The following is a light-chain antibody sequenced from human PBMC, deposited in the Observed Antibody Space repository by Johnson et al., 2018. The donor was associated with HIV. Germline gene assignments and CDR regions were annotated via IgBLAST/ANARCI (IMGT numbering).Light chain of an antibody. CDR2: DNN. Sequence: QAVLTQPPSVSAAPGQKVTISCSGSSSNIGNNYVSWYQQLPGTAPKLLIYDNNKRPSGIPDRFSGSKSGTSATLGITGLQTGAEADYYRGTWDSSLGVVFGTGTKVTVL. J-gene: IGLJ1*01. V-gene: IGLV1-51*01. CDR3: GTWDSSLGVV. CDR1: SSNIGNNY.